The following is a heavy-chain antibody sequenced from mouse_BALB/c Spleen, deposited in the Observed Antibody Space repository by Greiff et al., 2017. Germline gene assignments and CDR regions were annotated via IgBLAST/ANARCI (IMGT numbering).Heavy chain of an antibody. V-gene: IGHV1-12*01. CDR2: IYPGNGDT. D-gene: IGHD2-3*01. CDR1: GYTFTSYN. Sequence: QVQLQQPGAELVKPGASVKMSCKASGYTFTSYNMHWVKQTPGQGLEWIGAIYPGNGDTSYNQKFKGKATLTADKSSSTAYMQHSSLTSEDSAVYYCANDGYYYAMDYWGQGTSVTVSS. J-gene: IGHJ4*01. CDR3: ANDGYYYAMDY.